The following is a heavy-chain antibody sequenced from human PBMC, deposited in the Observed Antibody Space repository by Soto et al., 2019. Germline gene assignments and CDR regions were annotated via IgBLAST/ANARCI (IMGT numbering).Heavy chain of an antibody. D-gene: IGHD2-21*02. CDR1: GFTFSSYS. CDR3: ARDPLYCGGDCSTLDY. Sequence: GGSLRLSCAASGFTFSSYSMNWVRQAPGKGLEWVSSISSSSSYIYYEDSVKGRFTISRDNAKNSLYLQMNSLRAEDTAVYYCARDPLYCGGDCSTLDYWGQGTLVTVSS. V-gene: IGHV3-21*01. J-gene: IGHJ4*02. CDR2: ISSSSSYI.